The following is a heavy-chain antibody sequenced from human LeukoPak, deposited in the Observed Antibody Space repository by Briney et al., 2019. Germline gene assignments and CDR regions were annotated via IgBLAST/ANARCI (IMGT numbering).Heavy chain of an antibody. V-gene: IGHV3-23*01. CDR3: ARTYRFVDNKWFDP. D-gene: IGHD1-1*01. CDR1: GFTFSSYG. CDR2: ISGSGGST. Sequence: HPGGSLRLSCAASGFTFSSYGMSWVRQAPGKGLEWVSTISGSGGSTYYADSVKGRFTISRDNSKKMLYLQMNSLRAEDTAVYYCARTYRFVDNKWFDPWGQGTLVTVSS. J-gene: IGHJ5*02.